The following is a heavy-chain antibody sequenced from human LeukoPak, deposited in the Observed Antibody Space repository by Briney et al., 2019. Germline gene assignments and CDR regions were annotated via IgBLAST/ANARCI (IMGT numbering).Heavy chain of an antibody. CDR1: GYTFTGYY. V-gene: IGHV1-2*02. CDR3: ARRAGAYSHPYDY. CDR2: INPNSGGK. J-gene: IGHJ4*02. Sequence: ASVKVSCKASGYTFTGYYLHWVRQAPGQGLEWMGWINPNSGGKKYAQKFQGRVTMTRDTSISTAYMELSRLRSDDTAVYYCARRAGAYSHPYDYWGQGTLVTVSS. D-gene: IGHD4/OR15-4a*01.